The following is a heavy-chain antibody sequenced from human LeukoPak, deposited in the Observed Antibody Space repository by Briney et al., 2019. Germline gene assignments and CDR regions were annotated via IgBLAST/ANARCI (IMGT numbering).Heavy chain of an antibody. V-gene: IGHV3-72*01. CDR2: TRNKANSYTT. Sequence: GGSLRLSCAASGFIFSDHYMDWVRQAPGKGLEWVGRTRNKANSYTTEYAASVQGRFTISRDDSKNSLYLQMNSLKTEDTAVYFCARVACSSTTCYQRAFDIWGQGTMVTVSS. CDR1: GFIFSDHY. J-gene: IGHJ3*02. D-gene: IGHD2-2*01. CDR3: ARVACSSTTCYQRAFDI.